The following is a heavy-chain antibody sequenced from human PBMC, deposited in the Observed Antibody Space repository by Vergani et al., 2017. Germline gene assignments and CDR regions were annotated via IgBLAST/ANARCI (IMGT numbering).Heavy chain of an antibody. Sequence: QVQLQQWGAGLLKPSETLSLTCAVSGGSFSGYYWSWIRQPPGKGLEWIGEINHSGSTNYNPSLKSRVTISVDTSKNQFSLKLSSVTAADTAVYYCARGDVGSSWYFVKENWFDPWGQGTLVTVSS. CDR2: INHSGST. D-gene: IGHD6-13*01. CDR1: GGSFSGYY. J-gene: IGHJ5*02. CDR3: ARGDVGSSWYFVKENWFDP. V-gene: IGHV4-34*01.